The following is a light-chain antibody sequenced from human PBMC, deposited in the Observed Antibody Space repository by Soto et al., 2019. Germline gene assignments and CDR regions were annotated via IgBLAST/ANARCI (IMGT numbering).Light chain of an antibody. Sequence: DIVMTQSPLSLTVTPGEPASISCRSSQSLLHSNGYNYLDWYLQKPGQXPQXXIYLGSNRASGVPDRFSGSGSGTDFAMKISRVEAEDVGLYYCMQALQAPLTFGQGTKVDI. CDR1: QSLLHSNGYNY. CDR3: MQALQAPLT. CDR2: LGS. J-gene: IGKJ1*01. V-gene: IGKV2-28*01.